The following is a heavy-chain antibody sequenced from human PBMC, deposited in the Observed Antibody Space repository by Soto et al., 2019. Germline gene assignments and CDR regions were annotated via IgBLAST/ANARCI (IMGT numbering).Heavy chain of an antibody. CDR1: GFTFSTYA. V-gene: IGHV3-23*05. J-gene: IGHJ4*02. Sequence: PGGSLRLSCAASGFTFSTYAMSWVRQAPGKGLEWVSTIDNNGGITYYADSVKGRFTISRDNSKNKLYLKMNSLRAEYTAVYYCAKGGYNYGFLFDCWGQGTLVTVSS. CDR3: AKGGYNYGFLFDC. CDR2: IDNNGGIT. D-gene: IGHD5-18*01.